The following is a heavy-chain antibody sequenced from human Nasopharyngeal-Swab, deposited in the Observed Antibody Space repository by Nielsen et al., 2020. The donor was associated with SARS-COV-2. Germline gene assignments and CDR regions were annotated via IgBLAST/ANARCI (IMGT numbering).Heavy chain of an antibody. J-gene: IGHJ4*02. D-gene: IGHD2-2*01. Sequence: GGSLRLSCEASGFTFSSYAMHWVRQAPGKGLEWVAVISYDGSNTCYADSVKGRFTISRDNSKNTLYVQMNSLRAEDTAVYYCARGGFRSTIVVPAALSGYWGQGTLVTVSS. V-gene: IGHV3-30-3*01. CDR1: GFTFSSYA. CDR2: ISYDGSNT. CDR3: ARGGFRSTIVVPAALSGY.